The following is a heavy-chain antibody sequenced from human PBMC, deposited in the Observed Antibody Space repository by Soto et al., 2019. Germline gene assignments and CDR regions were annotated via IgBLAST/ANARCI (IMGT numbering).Heavy chain of an antibody. V-gene: IGHV3-30-3*01. Sequence: GGSLRLSCAASGFTFSSYAMHWVRQAPGKGLEWVAVISYDGSNKYYADSVKGRFTISRENSKNTLYLQMNSLRAEDTAVYYCARDSSEYYDFWSGYSIKGMDVWGQGTTVTVSS. J-gene: IGHJ6*02. D-gene: IGHD3-3*01. CDR2: ISYDGSNK. CDR3: ARDSSEYYDFWSGYSIKGMDV. CDR1: GFTFSSYA.